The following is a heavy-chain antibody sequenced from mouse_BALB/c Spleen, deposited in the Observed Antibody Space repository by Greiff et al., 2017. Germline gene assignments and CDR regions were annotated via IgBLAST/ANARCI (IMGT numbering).Heavy chain of an antibody. CDR3: ARARAAMDY. Sequence: QVQLQQPGAELVKPGTSVKLSCKASGYNFTSYWINWVKLRPGQGLEWIGDIYPGSGSTNYNEKFKSKATLTVDTSSSTAYMQLSSLASEDSALYYCARARAAMDYWGQGTSVTVSS. J-gene: IGHJ4*01. D-gene: IGHD3-1*01. CDR2: IYPGSGST. V-gene: IGHV1-55*01. CDR1: GYNFTSYW.